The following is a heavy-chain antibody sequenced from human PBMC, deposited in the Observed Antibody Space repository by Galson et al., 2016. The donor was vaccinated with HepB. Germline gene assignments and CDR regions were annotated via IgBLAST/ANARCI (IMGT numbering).Heavy chain of an antibody. V-gene: IGHV3-48*02. D-gene: IGHD6-19*01. Sequence: SLRLSCAASGFTFSSSAMHWVRQAPGKGLEWLSHISGGSSTIYYADSVKGRFTVSRDNAKNSLYLQMNSLRDDDTAVYYCAKPFLSSGHGFFDYWGQGTQVTVSS. CDR1: GFTFSSSA. CDR2: ISGGSSTI. J-gene: IGHJ4*02. CDR3: AKPFLSSGHGFFDY.